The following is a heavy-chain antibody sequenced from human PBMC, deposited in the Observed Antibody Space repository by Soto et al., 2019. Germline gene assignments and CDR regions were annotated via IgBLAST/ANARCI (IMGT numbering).Heavy chain of an antibody. CDR3: ARGPQVLRYFVWLLPYYPCGMVV. D-gene: IGHD3-9*01. Sequence: ASVKVSCKASGYTFTSYDINWVRQATGQGLEWMGWMNPNSGNTGYAQKFQGRVTMTRNTSISTAYMELSSLRSEDTAVYYCARGPQVLRYFVWLLPYYPCGMVVWGQGTTVTVSS. CDR1: GYTFTSYD. J-gene: IGHJ6*02. V-gene: IGHV1-8*01. CDR2: MNPNSGNT.